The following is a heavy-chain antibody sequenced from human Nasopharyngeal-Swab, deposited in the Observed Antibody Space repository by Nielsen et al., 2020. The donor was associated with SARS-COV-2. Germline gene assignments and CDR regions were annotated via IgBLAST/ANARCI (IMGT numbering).Heavy chain of an antibody. CDR1: GFTFSSSG. CDR2: ISYDGSNE. D-gene: IGHD3-9*01. Sequence: GESLKISCAASGFTFSSSGMDWVRQAPGKGLEWVAVISYDGSNEYYGDSVKGRFTLSRDNSKNTLSLQMNSLRAEDTAVYYCAKVLTGANIYYSLDVWGQGTTVTVSS. J-gene: IGHJ6*02. V-gene: IGHV3-30*18. CDR3: AKVLTGANIYYSLDV.